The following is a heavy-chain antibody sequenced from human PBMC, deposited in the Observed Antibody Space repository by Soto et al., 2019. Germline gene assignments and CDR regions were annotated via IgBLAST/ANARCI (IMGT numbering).Heavy chain of an antibody. CDR1: GGSISSYY. D-gene: IGHD6-19*01. CDR2: IYYSGST. CDR3: ARGRRDSVWYYDF. Sequence: SETLSLTCTVSGGSISSYYWSWIRQPPGKGLEWIGYIYYSGSTNYNPSLKSRVTISVDTSKNQFSLKLSSVTAADTAVYYCARGRRDSVWYYDFWGQGTLVTVSS. V-gene: IGHV4-59*01. J-gene: IGHJ4*02.